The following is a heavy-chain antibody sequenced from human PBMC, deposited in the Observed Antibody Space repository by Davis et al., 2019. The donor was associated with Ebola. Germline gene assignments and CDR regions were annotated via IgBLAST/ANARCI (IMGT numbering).Heavy chain of an antibody. Sequence: MPSETLSLTCTVSGASISSSNYYWGWIRQPPGKGLEWIGSIYYSGSTYYNPSLKSRVTISVDTSKNQFSLKLSSVTAADTAVYYCARQIGFGELLFRWFDPWGQGTLVTVSS. CDR1: GASISSSNYY. J-gene: IGHJ5*02. D-gene: IGHD3-10*01. CDR3: ARQIGFGELLFRWFDP. CDR2: IYYSGST. V-gene: IGHV4-39*01.